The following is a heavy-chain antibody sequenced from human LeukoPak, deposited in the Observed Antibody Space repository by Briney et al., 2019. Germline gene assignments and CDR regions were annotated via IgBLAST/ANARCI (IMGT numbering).Heavy chain of an antibody. V-gene: IGHV4-59*01. CDR3: ARARDDYINNWFDP. D-gene: IGHD5-24*01. CDR1: GGAINSYY. J-gene: IGHJ5*02. CDR2: VFYSGNT. Sequence: PAETLSLTCIVSGGAINSYYWNWIRQPPGKGLEWIGYVFYSGNTNYNPSLKSRVTISADASNSQPSLKLSSVTTADTAVYYCARARDDYINNWFDPWGQGTLVTVSS.